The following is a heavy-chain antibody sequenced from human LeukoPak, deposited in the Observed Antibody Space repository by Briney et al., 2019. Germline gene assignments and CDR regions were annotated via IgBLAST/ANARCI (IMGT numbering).Heavy chain of an antibody. D-gene: IGHD3-22*01. CDR3: ARLAYDSSGYYYARDY. J-gene: IGHJ4*02. CDR2: INHSGYT. V-gene: IGHV4-34*01. Sequence: KPSATLSLTCAVFGGSFSSYYWSWIRQPPGKGLEWIGEINHSGYTSYNPSLKSRVTLSVDTSKHQFSLKLTSVTAADTAVYYCARLAYDSSGYYYARDYWGQGTLVTVSS. CDR1: GGSFSSYY.